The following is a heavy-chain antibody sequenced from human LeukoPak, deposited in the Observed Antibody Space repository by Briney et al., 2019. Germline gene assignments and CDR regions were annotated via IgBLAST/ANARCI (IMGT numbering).Heavy chain of an antibody. V-gene: IGHV3-66*04. CDR1: GFTFSSYA. CDR2: IYSGGST. J-gene: IGHJ6*02. Sequence: GGSLRLSCAASGFTFSSYAMSWVRQAPGKGLEWVSVIYSGGSTYYADSVKGRFTISRDNSKNTLYLQMNSLRAEDTAVYYCATRIRAAGMDVWGQGTTVTVSS. D-gene: IGHD2-15*01. CDR3: ATRIRAAGMDV.